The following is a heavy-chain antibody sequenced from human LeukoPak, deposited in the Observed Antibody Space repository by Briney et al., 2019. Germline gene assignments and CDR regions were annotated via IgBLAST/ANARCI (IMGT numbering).Heavy chain of an antibody. CDR2: NSSSGSTI. J-gene: IGHJ4*02. V-gene: IGHV3-48*03. Sequence: GGSLRLSCAASGFTFSSYEMNWVRQAPGKGLECVSYNSSSGSTIYYADSVKGRFTISRDNAKNSLYLQMNSLRAEDTAVYYCARVEYSSGLDYWGQGTLVTVSS. CDR1: GFTFSSYE. CDR3: ARVEYSSGLDY. D-gene: IGHD6-19*01.